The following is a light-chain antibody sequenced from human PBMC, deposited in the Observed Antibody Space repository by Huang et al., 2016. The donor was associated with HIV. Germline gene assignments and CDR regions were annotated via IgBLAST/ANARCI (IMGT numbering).Light chain of an antibody. CDR3: QHYNNWPPWT. Sequence: EIVMTQSPATLSVSPGERATLSCRASQGVSNNIAWYQQKPGQTPRLLIHGSSTRATGIAAKFSGRGSGTDFTLTFTSLQPEDSAVYYCQHYNNWPPWTFGPGTQVEI. CDR1: QGVSNN. CDR2: GSS. V-gene: IGKV3D-15*01. J-gene: IGKJ1*01.